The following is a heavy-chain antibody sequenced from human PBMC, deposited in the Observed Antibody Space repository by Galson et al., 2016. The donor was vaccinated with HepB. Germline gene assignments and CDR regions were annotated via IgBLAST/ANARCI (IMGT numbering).Heavy chain of an antibody. V-gene: IGHV3-11*06. Sequence: SLRLSCAASGFTFSDYYMSWIRQAPGKGLEWVSYISPTSNDINFADSVVGRFSISRDNANNSLYLQMNTLGAEDTAVYYCASPSGRFSVHTFDLWGQGTMVTVSS. CDR2: ISPTSNDI. D-gene: IGHD1-26*01. J-gene: IGHJ3*01. CDR3: ASPSGRFSVHTFDL. CDR1: GFTFSDYY.